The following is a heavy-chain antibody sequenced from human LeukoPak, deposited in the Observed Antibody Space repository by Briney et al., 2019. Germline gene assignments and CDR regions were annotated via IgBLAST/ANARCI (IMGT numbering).Heavy chain of an antibody. D-gene: IGHD3-22*01. V-gene: IGHV3-21*01. CDR2: ISSSSSYI. CDR1: GFTFSTYT. Sequence: PGGSLRLSCVASGFTFSTYTMVWVRQAPGKGLEWVSSISSSSSYIFNADSVKGRFSISRDNAKNSLFLQMNTLRAEDTAVYYCARAERGFYDSSGYYLGYWGQGTLVTVSS. J-gene: IGHJ4*02. CDR3: ARAERGFYDSSGYYLGY.